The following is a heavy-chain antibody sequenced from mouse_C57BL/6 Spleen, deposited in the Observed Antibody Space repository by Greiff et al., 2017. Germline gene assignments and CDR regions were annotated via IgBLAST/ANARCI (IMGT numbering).Heavy chain of an antibody. CDR2: YPGSGNTY. CDR3: RWVGDGYPPWAMDY. CDR1: YTFTDYYM. V-gene: IGHV1-83*01. J-gene: IGHJ4*01. Sequence: VQLQQSGPELVKPGASVKMSCKASGYTFTDYYMHWVKQKPGKGLEWIGEIYPGSGNTYYNEKFKGKATLTADTSSSTAYMQLSSLTSEDSAVYFGARWVGDGYPPWAMDYWGQGTSVTVSS. D-gene: IGHD2-3*01.